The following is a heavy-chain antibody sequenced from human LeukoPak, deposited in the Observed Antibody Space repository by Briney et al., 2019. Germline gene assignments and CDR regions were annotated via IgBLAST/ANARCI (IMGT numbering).Heavy chain of an antibody. Sequence: PAGSLRLSCAASGFTFSSYCMHWVRQAPGKGLVWVSRINSDGSNTNYADSVKGRFTISRDNAKNSLYLQMNSLRAEDTAVYYCARSGPRKYFDWLFPRGAFDIWGQGTMVTVSS. V-gene: IGHV3-74*01. D-gene: IGHD3-9*01. CDR2: INSDGSNT. CDR3: ARSGPRKYFDWLFPRGAFDI. CDR1: GFTFSSYC. J-gene: IGHJ3*02.